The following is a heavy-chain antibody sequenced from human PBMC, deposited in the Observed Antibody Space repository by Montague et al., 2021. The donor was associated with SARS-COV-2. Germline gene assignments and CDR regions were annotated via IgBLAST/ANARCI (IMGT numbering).Heavy chain of an antibody. CDR2: FDPQDVET. V-gene: IGHV1-24*01. Sequence: SAKVSCKVSGYSLSQTTIHWVRQAPGKGLEWMGSFDPQDVETVYTQTLQGRVAMTADSSTETAYMELTNLTSDDTAVYYCTTYSISGVVIYAFAFWGQGTMVTVSS. D-gene: IGHD3-3*01. CDR1: GYSLSQTT. CDR3: TTYSISGVVIYAFAF. J-gene: IGHJ3*01.